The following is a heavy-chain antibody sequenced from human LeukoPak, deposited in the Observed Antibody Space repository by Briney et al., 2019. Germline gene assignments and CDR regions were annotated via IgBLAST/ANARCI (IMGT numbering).Heavy chain of an antibody. CDR2: INPYNANT. CDR3: ARAVVWFGESYYFDY. D-gene: IGHD3-10*01. Sequence: ASVKVSCKASGYNFADHGIGWVRQAPGQGLEWMGWINPYNANTNTAQNFRGRVTMTTDTSTSTAYMELRSLRSDDTAVYYCARAVVWFGESYYFDYWGQGTLVTVSS. CDR1: GYNFADHG. J-gene: IGHJ4*02. V-gene: IGHV1-18*01.